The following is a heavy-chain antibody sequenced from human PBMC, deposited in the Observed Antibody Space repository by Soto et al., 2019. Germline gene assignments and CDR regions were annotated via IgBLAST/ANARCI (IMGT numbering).Heavy chain of an antibody. Sequence: QVQLVESGGGVVQPGRSLRLSCAASGFTFSSYGMHWVRQAPGKGLEWVAVISYDGSNKYYADSVKGRFTISRDNAKNALYLQMNRLRAEETAVYYCGKGGYGSERVHLDFWGQGTLVTVSS. CDR3: GKGGYGSERVHLDF. J-gene: IGHJ4*02. CDR1: GFTFSSYG. CDR2: ISYDGSNK. D-gene: IGHD3-10*01. V-gene: IGHV3-30*18.